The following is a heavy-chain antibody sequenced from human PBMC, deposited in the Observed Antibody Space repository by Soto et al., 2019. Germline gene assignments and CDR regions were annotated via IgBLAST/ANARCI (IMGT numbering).Heavy chain of an antibody. CDR2: IYYSGST. V-gene: IGHV4-59*01. Sequence: QVQLQESGPGLVKPSETLSLTCTVSGGSISSYYWSWIRQPPGKGLEWIGYIYYSGSTNYNPSLKSRVTLSVDTSKTQFSLKLSSVTAADTAVYYCASSNIAAAGFYYYGMDVWGRGTTVTVSS. D-gene: IGHD6-13*01. J-gene: IGHJ6*02. CDR1: GGSISSYY. CDR3: ASSNIAAAGFYYYGMDV.